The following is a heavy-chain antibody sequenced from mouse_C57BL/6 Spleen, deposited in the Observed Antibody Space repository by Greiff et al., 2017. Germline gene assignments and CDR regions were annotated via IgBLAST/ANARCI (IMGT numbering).Heavy chain of an antibody. Sequence: EVKLVESGGGLVKPGGSLKLSCAASGFTFSSYAMSWVRQTPEKRLEWVATISDGGSYTYYPDNVKGRFTISRANAKNNLYLQMSHLKSEDTAMYYCAREETHWYFDVWGTGTTVTVSS. V-gene: IGHV5-4*01. CDR2: ISDGGSYT. CDR1: GFTFSSYA. J-gene: IGHJ1*03. CDR3: AREETHWYFDV.